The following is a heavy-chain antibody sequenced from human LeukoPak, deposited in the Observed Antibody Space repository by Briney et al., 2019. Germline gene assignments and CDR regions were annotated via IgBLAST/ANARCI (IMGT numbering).Heavy chain of an antibody. CDR1: GFTFSDYY. D-gene: IGHD1-26*01. V-gene: IGHV3-11*06. CDR2: ISSSSNYA. Sequence: GGSLRLSCAASGFTFSDYYMDWNRQAPGKGLEWVSYISSSSNYANYADSVKGRFTISRDNAKNSLYLQMDSLRAEDTAVYYCATDRNSGKYYDYWGQGTLVTVSS. J-gene: IGHJ4*02. CDR3: ATDRNSGKYYDY.